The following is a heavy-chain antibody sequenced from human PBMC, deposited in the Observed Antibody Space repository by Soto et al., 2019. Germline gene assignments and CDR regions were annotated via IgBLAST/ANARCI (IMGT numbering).Heavy chain of an antibody. Sequence: GPGPGSPSETLSLTCAVYGGSFSGYYWSWIRQPPGKGLEWIGEINHSGSTNYNPSLKSRVTISVDTSKNQFSLKLSSVTAADTAIYYRATGAGWLRLDSRVWGQGTLVTVSS. J-gene: IGHJ4*02. CDR1: GGSFSGYY. V-gene: IGHV4-34*01. D-gene: IGHD5-12*01. CDR3: ATGAGWLRLDSRV. CDR2: INHSGST.